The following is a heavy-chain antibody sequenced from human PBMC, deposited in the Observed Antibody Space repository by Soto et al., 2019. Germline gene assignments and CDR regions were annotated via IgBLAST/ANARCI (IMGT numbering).Heavy chain of an antibody. J-gene: IGHJ6*02. D-gene: IGHD5-12*01. CDR2: IYYSGST. CDR1: GGSISSGGYY. CDR3: ARVATGDYYGMDV. Sequence: QVQLQESGPGLVKPSQTLSLTCTVSGGSISSGGYYWSWIRQHPGKGLEWIGYIYYSGSTYYNPSLKSRVXXSXDXXKNQFSRKLSSVTAADTAVYYCARVATGDYYGMDVWGQGTTVTVSS. V-gene: IGHV4-31*03.